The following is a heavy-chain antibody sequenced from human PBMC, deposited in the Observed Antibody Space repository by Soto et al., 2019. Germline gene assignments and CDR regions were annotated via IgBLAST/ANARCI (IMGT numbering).Heavy chain of an antibody. CDR3: ARDQDFYDSSGHDAFEI. Sequence: SETLSLTCTVSGGSISSGGYYWSWIRQHPGKGLEWIGCIYYSGSTHYNPSLKSRVTISVDTSKNQFSLRLSSVTAADTAVYYCARDQDFYDSSGHDAFEIWGQGTMVTVSS. CDR1: GGSISSGGYY. D-gene: IGHD3-22*01. CDR2: IYYSGST. V-gene: IGHV4-31*03. J-gene: IGHJ3*02.